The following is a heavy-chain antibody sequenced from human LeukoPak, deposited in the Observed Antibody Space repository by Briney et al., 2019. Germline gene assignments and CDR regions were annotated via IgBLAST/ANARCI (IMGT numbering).Heavy chain of an antibody. Sequence: PGGSLRLSCAASGFTLSSYAMSWVRQAPGKGLEWVSAISDTGNTYHADSVKGRFTISRDSSKNTLFLQMNRLRPEDAAVYYCAKAPVTTCRGAICYPFDYWGLGTLVTVSS. CDR2: ISDTGNT. D-gene: IGHD2-15*01. V-gene: IGHV3-23*01. CDR1: GFTLSSYA. CDR3: AKAPVTTCRGAICYPFDY. J-gene: IGHJ4*02.